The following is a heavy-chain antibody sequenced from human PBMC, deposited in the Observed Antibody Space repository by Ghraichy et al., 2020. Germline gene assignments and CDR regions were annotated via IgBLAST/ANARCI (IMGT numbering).Heavy chain of an antibody. CDR2: ISSSGSTI. J-gene: IGHJ4*02. D-gene: IGHD3-16*02. CDR3: ARGNDYIWGSYRSPVDFDY. V-gene: IGHV3-48*03. CDR1: GFTFSSYD. Sequence: GGSLRLSCAASGFTFSSYDMNWVRQAPGKGLEWVSYISSSGSTIYYADSVRGRFTTSRDNAKNSLYLQMNSLRAEDTAVYYCARGNDYIWGSYRSPVDFDYWGQGTLVTVSS.